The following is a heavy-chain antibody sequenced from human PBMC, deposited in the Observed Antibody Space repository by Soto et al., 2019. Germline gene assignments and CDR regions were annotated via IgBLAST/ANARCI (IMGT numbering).Heavy chain of an antibody. V-gene: IGHV4-34*01. CDR1: GGSFSGYY. Sequence: SETLSLTCAVYGGSFSGYYWSWIRQPPGKGLEWIGEINHSGSTNYNPSLKSRVTISVDTSKNQFSLKLSSVTAADTAVYYCARETRPSYYDFWSGYYHPWFDPWGQGTLVTVS. CDR3: ARETRPSYYDFWSGYYHPWFDP. D-gene: IGHD3-3*01. CDR2: INHSGST. J-gene: IGHJ5*02.